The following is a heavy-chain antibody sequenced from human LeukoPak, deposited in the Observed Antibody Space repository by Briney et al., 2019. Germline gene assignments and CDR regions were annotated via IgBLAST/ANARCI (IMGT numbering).Heavy chain of an antibody. CDR3: ARSQGDMDV. V-gene: IGHV6-1*01. CDR1: GDSVARKGAA. Sequence: SQTPSLTCAISGDSVARKGAAWNWIRQSPSRGLEWLGRTSYSSKWYNDYAVSVKSRITINADTSKNQFSLQLNSVTPEDTAVYYCARSQGDMDVWGKGTSVTVSS. CDR2: TSYSSKWYN. D-gene: IGHD1-26*01. J-gene: IGHJ6*03.